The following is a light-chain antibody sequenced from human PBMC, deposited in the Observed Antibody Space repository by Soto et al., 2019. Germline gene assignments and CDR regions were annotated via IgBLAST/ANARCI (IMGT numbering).Light chain of an antibody. CDR1: ISDVAGYNY. CDR2: DVT. J-gene: IGLJ2*01. Sequence: QSVLTQPRSVSGSPGQSVSISCTGTISDVAGYNYVSWYQHHPGKAPKLLISDVTKRPSWVPDRFSGSKSGNTASLTISELPAEDEADYYCSSYAGNNNLVFGGGTKVTVL. CDR3: SSYAGNNNLV. V-gene: IGLV2-11*01.